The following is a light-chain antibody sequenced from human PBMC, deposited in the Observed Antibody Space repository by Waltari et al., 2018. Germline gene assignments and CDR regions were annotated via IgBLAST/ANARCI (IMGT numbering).Light chain of an antibody. Sequence: EIVMTQSPLSLPVTPGEPASISCRSSQSLLHSNGYNYLDWYLQKPGQPPQVLIFLGSNRASGVPDRFSGSGSGTDLTLKISRVEAEDVGVYYCMQALQVPQTFGGGTKVEIK. CDR3: MQALQVPQT. CDR1: QSLLHSNGYNY. J-gene: IGKJ4*01. V-gene: IGKV2-28*01. CDR2: LGS.